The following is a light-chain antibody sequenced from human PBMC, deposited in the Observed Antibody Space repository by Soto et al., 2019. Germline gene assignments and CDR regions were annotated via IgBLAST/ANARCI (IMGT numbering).Light chain of an antibody. Sequence: QSVLTQPASVSGSPGQSITISCTGTSSDVGGYNYVSWYQQHPGKAPKLMIYEVSNRPSGVSNRFSGSKSGNTASLNISGLQAEDEADYYCSSYTSSSTPGFCGGTQLTVL. V-gene: IGLV2-14*01. CDR3: SSYTSSSTPG. J-gene: IGLJ7*01. CDR1: SSDVGGYNY. CDR2: EVS.